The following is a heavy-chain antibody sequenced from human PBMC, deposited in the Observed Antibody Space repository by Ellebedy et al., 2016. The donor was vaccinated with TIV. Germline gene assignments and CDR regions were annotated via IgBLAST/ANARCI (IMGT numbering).Heavy chain of an antibody. CDR2: INQDGSEK. J-gene: IGHJ3*02. CDR1: GFSFRSYW. V-gene: IGHV3-7*01. D-gene: IGHD4-17*01. CDR3: ATDGSYGDYLSPTHAFVI. Sequence: GESLKISCGASGFSFRSYWMTWVRQAPGKGLEWVANINQDGSEKFYVDSVNGRFTISRDNAKNSLYLLLNSLRAEDTAMYYCATDGSYGDYLSPTHAFVIWGQGTMVTVSS.